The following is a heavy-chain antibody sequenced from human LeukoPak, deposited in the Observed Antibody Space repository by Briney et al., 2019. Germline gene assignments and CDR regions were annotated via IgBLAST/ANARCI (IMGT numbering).Heavy chain of an antibody. CDR1: GGSFSGYY. Sequence: SETLSLTCAVYGGSFSGYYWTWIRQPPGKGLEWIGEINHSGSTNYNSSLKSRVTISVDTPKNQFSLKLRSVTAADTAVYYCARGTTVTPLGLYQYYYSMDVWGKGTTVTVSS. CDR2: INHSGST. V-gene: IGHV4-34*01. J-gene: IGHJ6*03. CDR3: ARGTTVTPLGLYQYYYSMDV. D-gene: IGHD4-17*01.